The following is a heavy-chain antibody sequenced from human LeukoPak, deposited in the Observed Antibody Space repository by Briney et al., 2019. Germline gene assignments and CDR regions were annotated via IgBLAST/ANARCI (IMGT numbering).Heavy chain of an antibody. D-gene: IGHD5-18*01. CDR2: IYTSGST. CDR1: GGTISSYY. V-gene: IGHV4-4*09. CDR3: ARRSDTGAEFDY. J-gene: IGHJ4*02. Sequence: SETLSLTCTVSGGTISSYYWSWIRQPPGKGLEWIGYIYTSGSTNYNPSLKSRVTISVDTPKNQFSLKLSSVTAADTAVYYCARRSDTGAEFDYWGQGTLVTVSS.